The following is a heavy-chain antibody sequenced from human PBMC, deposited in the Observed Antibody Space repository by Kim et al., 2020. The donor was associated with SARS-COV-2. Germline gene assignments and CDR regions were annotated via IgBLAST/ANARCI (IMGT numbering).Heavy chain of an antibody. V-gene: IGHV3-30*04. CDR2: VSYEGRAK. J-gene: IGHJ4*01. CDR3: ARASSFSSSWFGIDC. Sequence: GGSLRLSCAASGFSFTSYAINWVRQPPGKGLEWVAVVSYEGRAKDYADSVVGRFTISRDNSKNTVYLQMNSLRGEDTAMYFCARASSFSSSWFGIDCWG. D-gene: IGHD3-22*01. CDR1: GFSFTSYA.